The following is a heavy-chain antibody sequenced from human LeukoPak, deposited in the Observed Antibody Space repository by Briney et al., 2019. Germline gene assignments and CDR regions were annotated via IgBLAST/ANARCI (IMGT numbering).Heavy chain of an antibody. Sequence: GGSLRLSCAASGFTFNDYGMSWVRQPPGKGLEWVAGINWIGGSTDNADSVKGGFTISRDNYKNTLYLKISRLSDEDTAVYYWARVTYGSGIYGAFDYWGQGTLVTVSS. D-gene: IGHD3-10*01. CDR3: ARVTYGSGIYGAFDY. V-gene: IGHV3-20*04. CDR2: INWIGGST. J-gene: IGHJ4*02. CDR1: GFTFNDYG.